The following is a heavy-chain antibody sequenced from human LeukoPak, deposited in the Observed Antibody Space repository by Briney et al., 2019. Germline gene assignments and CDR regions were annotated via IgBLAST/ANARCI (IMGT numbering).Heavy chain of an antibody. J-gene: IGHJ4*02. CDR2: ISGSGSDI. CDR1: GFTFSDYC. V-gene: IGHV3-11*01. Sequence: PGGSLRLSCAASGFTFSDYCMSWIRQAPGKGLESLSYISGSGSDISYADSVNGRFTVSRDNAKKSLYLQMNSLRPEDTAMYYCSRGPRRLDYWGQGTLVTVSS. CDR3: SRGPRRLDY.